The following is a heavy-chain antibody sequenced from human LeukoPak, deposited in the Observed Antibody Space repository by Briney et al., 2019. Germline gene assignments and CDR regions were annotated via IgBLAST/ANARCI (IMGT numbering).Heavy chain of an antibody. V-gene: IGHV4-59*05. CDR2: IYYSGST. J-gene: IGHJ4*02. Sequence: SSETLSLTCTVSGGSISGDYWSWLRQPPGKGLEWIGSIYYSGSTYYNPSLKSRVTISVDTSKNQFSLKLSSVTAADTAVYYCARRRGSGSYRPPYYFDYWGQGTLVTVSS. D-gene: IGHD3-10*01. CDR3: ARRRGSGSYRPPYYFDY. CDR1: GGSISGDY.